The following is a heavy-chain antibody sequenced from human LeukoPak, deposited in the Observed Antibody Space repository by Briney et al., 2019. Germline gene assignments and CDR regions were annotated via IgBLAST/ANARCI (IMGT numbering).Heavy chain of an antibody. D-gene: IGHD7-27*01. J-gene: IGHJ4*02. CDR2: INQDGSQI. V-gene: IGHV3-7*01. CDR1: GFTFTSYS. CDR3: VRRGSVWGDH. Sequence: PGGSLRLSCAASGFTFTSYSMNWVRQAPGKGLEWVANINQDGSQIYYVDSVKGRFTISRDNAKNSLCLQMNSLRAEDTAVYYCVRRGSVWGDHWGQGTLVSVSS.